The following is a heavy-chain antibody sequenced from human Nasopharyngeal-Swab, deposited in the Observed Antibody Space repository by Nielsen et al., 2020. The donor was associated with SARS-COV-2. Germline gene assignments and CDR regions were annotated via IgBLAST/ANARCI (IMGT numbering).Heavy chain of an antibody. CDR1: GYTFIDYY. J-gene: IGHJ6*02. CDR3: ARVECSSTSCSYYYYGMDV. D-gene: IGHD2-2*01. V-gene: IGHV1-2*02. Sequence: ASVKVSCKASGYTFIDYYIYWVRQAPGQGLEWMGWINPNTGGTNYAQKFQGRVTMTRDTPISTAYMELSRLRSDDTAVYYCARVECSSTSCSYYYYGMDVWGQGTTVTVSS. CDR2: INPNTGGT.